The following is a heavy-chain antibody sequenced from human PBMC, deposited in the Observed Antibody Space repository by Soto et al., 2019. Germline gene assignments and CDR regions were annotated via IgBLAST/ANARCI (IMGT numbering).Heavy chain of an antibody. Sequence: GGSLRFSCAASVFTFSSYAMSLVRQAPGKGLECVSAISGSGGSTYYADSVKGRFTISRDNYKNTLYLQMNSLRAEDTAVYYCAKVSDGTSYYFEYWGKGTLVTVSS. J-gene: IGHJ4*02. D-gene: IGHD6-13*01. CDR3: AKVSDGTSYYFEY. CDR1: VFTFSSYA. V-gene: IGHV3-23*01. CDR2: ISGSGGST.